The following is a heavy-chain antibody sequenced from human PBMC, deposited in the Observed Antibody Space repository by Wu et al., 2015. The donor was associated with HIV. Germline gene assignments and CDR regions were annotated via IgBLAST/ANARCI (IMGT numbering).Heavy chain of an antibody. CDR2: INPRTDST. CDR3: ARERVDYDSGGYRAHRGYYFDY. D-gene: IGHD3-22*01. Sequence: QVQLMQSGAEVKEPGASVKVSCKASGYTFRVYLIHWVRQAPGQGPEWMGVINPRTDSTTYAQPFEGRLTIARDTSKNTVYMELSSLKSEDTARYYCARERVDYDSGGYRAHRGYYFDYWGQGTLVIVSS. J-gene: IGHJ4*02. CDR1: GYTFRVYL. V-gene: IGHV1-46*01.